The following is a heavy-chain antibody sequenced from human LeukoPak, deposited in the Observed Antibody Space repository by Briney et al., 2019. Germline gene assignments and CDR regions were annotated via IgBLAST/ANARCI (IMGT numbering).Heavy chain of an antibody. CDR1: GFTFSSYA. Sequence: GGSLRLSCAASGFTFSSYAMSWVRQAPGKGLEWVSAISGSGGSTYYADSVKGRFTISRDNSKNTLYLQMNSLRAEDTAVYYCAKVEQQLVMEYYFDYWGLGTLVTVSS. D-gene: IGHD6-13*01. CDR2: ISGSGGST. CDR3: AKVEQQLVMEYYFDY. V-gene: IGHV3-23*01. J-gene: IGHJ4*02.